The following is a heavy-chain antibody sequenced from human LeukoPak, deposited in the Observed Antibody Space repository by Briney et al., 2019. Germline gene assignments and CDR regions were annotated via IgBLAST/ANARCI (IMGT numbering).Heavy chain of an antibody. CDR3: ASRRITGTTGY. CDR1: GFTFSDYY. J-gene: IGHJ4*02. D-gene: IGHD1-7*01. Sequence: GGSLRLSCAASGFTFSDYYMSWIRQAPGKGLEWVSYISSSGSTIYYADSVKGRFTISRDNAKNSLYLQMNSLSAEDTAVYYCASRRITGTTGYWGQGTLVTVSS. V-gene: IGHV3-11*04. CDR2: ISSSGSTI.